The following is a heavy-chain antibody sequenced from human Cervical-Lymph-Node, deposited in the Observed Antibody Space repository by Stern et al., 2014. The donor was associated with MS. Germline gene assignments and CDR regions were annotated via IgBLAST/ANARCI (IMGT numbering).Heavy chain of an antibody. J-gene: IGHJ4*02. CDR2: ISSSGSTI. CDR3: ARDSVYSYTDY. D-gene: IGHD3-16*02. V-gene: IGHV3-11*01. CDR1: GFIFSDTY. Sequence: QVQLVESGGGLVKTGGSLRLSCAASGFIFSDTYMSWIRQAQGKGLEYVSYISSSGSTIYYADSVKGRFTISRDDAKNSLYLQMNSLRAEDTAVYYCARDSVYSYTDYWGQGTLVTVSS.